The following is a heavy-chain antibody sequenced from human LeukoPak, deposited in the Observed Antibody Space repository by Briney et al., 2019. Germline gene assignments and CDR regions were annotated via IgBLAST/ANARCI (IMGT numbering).Heavy chain of an antibody. CDR2: IYYSGST. D-gene: IGHD3-22*01. J-gene: IGHJ4*02. CDR3: ARAQYYYDSSGSPTIDY. CDR1: GGSFSGYY. V-gene: IGHV4-59*01. Sequence: SETLSLTCAVYGGSFSGYYWSWIRQPPGKGLEWIGYIYYSGSTNYNPSLKSRVTISVDTSKNQFSLKLSSVTAADTAVYYCARAQYYYDSSGSPTIDYWGQGTLVTVSS.